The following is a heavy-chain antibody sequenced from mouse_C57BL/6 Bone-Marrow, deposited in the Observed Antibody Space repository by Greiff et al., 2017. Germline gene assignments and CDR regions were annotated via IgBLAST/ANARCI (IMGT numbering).Heavy chain of an antibody. Sequence: EVKLMESGGDLVKPGGSLKLSCAASGFTFSSYGMSWVRQTPDKRLEWVATISSGGSFTYYPDSVKGRFTISRDNAKNTLYLQMSSLTSEDTAMYYCARRGRGAWFAYWGQGTLVTVSA. CDR1: GFTFSSYG. J-gene: IGHJ3*01. CDR2: ISSGGSFT. CDR3: ARRGRGAWFAY. V-gene: IGHV5-6*02.